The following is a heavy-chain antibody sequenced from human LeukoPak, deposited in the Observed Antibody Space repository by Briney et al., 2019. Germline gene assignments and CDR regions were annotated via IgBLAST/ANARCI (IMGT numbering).Heavy chain of an antibody. CDR3: ARETGFYYFDY. J-gene: IGHJ4*02. V-gene: IGHV4-59*12. D-gene: IGHD3-9*01. CDR1: GGSFSGYY. CDR2: IYYSGST. Sequence: SETLSLTCAVYGGSFSGYYWSWIRQPPGKGLEWIGYIYYSGSTNYNPSLKSRVTISVDTSKNQFSLKLSSVTAADTAVYYCARETGFYYFDYWGQGTLVTVSS.